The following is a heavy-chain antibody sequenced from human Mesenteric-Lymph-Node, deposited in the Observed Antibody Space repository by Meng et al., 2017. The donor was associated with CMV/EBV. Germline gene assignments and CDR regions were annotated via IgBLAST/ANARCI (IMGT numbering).Heavy chain of an antibody. J-gene: IGHJ5*02. Sequence: LPPYESGQRVVKPSEPLSLKCTVSGGSISSSWHYWGWIRQPPGKGLEWIGSIFYSGSAHYNPALESRVTISIDKSKNEFFLNLGSVTAADTAMYFCARDTLTYSYGPGWIDPWGQGTLVTVSS. D-gene: IGHD3-10*01. V-gene: IGHV4-39*02. CDR3: ARDTLTYSYGPGWIDP. CDR1: GGSISSSWHY. CDR2: IFYSGSA.